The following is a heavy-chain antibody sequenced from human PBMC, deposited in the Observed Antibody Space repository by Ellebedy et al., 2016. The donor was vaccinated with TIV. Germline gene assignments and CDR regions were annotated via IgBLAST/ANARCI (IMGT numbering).Heavy chain of an antibody. CDR2: ISDSGGNT. J-gene: IGHJ4*02. V-gene: IGHV3-23*01. D-gene: IGHD6-13*01. Sequence: GGSLRLXXAASGFPFSSYAMSWVRQAPGKGLEWVSSISDSGGNTYYAASVRGRFTFSRDNSKNTLYLQMNSLRAEDTAVYYCAKGWLGAGAGTDFDYWGRGTLVTVSS. CDR3: AKGWLGAGAGTDFDY. CDR1: GFPFSSYA.